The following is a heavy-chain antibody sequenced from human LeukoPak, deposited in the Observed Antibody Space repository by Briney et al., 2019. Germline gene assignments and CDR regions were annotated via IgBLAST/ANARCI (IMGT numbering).Heavy chain of an antibody. CDR1: GHTFSEYY. CDR3: ARDRSGYGYDAFDI. Sequence: ASVKVSCKASGHTFSEYYVHWVRQAPGRGLEWMGWINPTSGGTNFAQKFQGRVTMTRDTSISTAYMELSRLRSDDTAVYYCARDRSGYGYDAFDIWGQGTMVTVSS. V-gene: IGHV1-2*02. D-gene: IGHD5-12*01. J-gene: IGHJ3*02. CDR2: INPTSGGT.